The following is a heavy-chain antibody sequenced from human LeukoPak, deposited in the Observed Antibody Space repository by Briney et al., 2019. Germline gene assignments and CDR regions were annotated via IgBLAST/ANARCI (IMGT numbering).Heavy chain of an antibody. D-gene: IGHD2-2*01. CDR3: ARWEYCSSTSCSYNWFDP. CDR1: GGSISSGDYY. J-gene: IGHJ5*02. CDR2: IYYSGST. Sequence: SQTLSLTCTVSGGSISSGDYYWSWIRQPPGKGLEWIGYIYYSGSTYYNPSLKSRVTISVDTSKNQFSLKLSSVTAADTAVYYCARWEYCSSTSCSYNWFDPWGQGTLVTVSS. V-gene: IGHV4-30-4*08.